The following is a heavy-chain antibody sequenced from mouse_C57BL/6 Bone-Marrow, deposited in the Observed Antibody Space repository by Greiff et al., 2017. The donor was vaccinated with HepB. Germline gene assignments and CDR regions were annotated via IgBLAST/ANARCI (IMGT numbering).Heavy chain of an antibody. Sequence: EVQLVESGGGLVQPGGSMKLSCVASGFTFSNYWMNWVRQSPEKGLEWVAQIRLKSDNYATHYAESVKGRFTNSRDDSKSSVYLQMNNLRAEDTGIYYCTSANGCDFDVWGTGTTVTVSS. D-gene: IGHD2-2*01. J-gene: IGHJ1*03. V-gene: IGHV6-3*01. CDR2: IRLKSDNYAT. CDR1: GFTFSNYW. CDR3: TSANGCDFDV.